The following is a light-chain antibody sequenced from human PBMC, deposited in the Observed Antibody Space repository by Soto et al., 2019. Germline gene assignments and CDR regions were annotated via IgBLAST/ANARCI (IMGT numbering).Light chain of an antibody. V-gene: IGKV3-20*01. Sequence: ESVLTQSPGTLSLSPGEKATLSCRASQSVSSSYLAWYQQIPGQAPRLLIYGASSRATGIPDRFSGSGSGTDFTLTVSRLEPEDFAVYYCQQFGSSSWTFGQGTKVDIK. CDR2: GAS. CDR1: QSVSSSY. J-gene: IGKJ1*01. CDR3: QQFGSSSWT.